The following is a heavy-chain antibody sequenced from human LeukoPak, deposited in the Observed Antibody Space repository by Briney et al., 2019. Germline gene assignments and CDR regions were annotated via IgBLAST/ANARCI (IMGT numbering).Heavy chain of an antibody. CDR1: GGSFSGYY. J-gene: IGHJ6*02. Sequence: SETLSLTCAVYGGSFSGYYWSWIRQPPGKGLEWIGSIYYSGSTYYNPSLKSRVTISVDTSKNQFSLKLSSVTAADTAVYYCASCASRYYGMDVWGQGTTVTVSS. CDR3: ASCASRYYGMDV. V-gene: IGHV4-34*01. CDR2: IYYSGST.